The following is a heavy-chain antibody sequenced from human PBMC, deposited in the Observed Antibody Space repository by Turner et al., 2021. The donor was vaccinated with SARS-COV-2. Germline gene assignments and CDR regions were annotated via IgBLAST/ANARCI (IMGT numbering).Heavy chain of an antibody. J-gene: IGHJ4*02. CDR3: ARLPYYYDSSGPIDY. CDR1: GGSISSSSYY. CDR2: VYYGGST. Sequence: QLLLQESGPGLVNPSETLSLTCTVSGGSISSSSYYWGWIRQLRGKGLEWIGTVYYGGSTYYSPSLKSRVTISVDTSKNQFSLKLSYVTAADTAVYYCARLPYYYDSSGPIDYWGQGTLVTVSS. D-gene: IGHD3-22*01. V-gene: IGHV4-39*01.